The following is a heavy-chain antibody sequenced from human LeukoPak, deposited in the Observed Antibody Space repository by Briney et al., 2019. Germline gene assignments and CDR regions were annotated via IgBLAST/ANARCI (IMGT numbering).Heavy chain of an antibody. CDR2: ISAYNDDT. D-gene: IGHD3-9*01. Sequence: VASVNVSYKASGYTLTSYGISWVRQAPGQGLEWMGWISAYNDDTHHAQKLQGRVTITTDTSTHTAYTELRSLRSDDPAVYYCARVHYDMLTCYSYFDYWGQGTLVTVSS. CDR3: ARVHYDMLTCYSYFDY. V-gene: IGHV1-18*01. CDR1: GYTLTSYG. J-gene: IGHJ4*02.